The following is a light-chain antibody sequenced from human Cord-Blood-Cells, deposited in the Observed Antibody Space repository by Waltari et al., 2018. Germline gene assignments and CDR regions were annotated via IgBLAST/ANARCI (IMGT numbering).Light chain of an antibody. J-gene: IGLJ2*01. CDR1: SSDVGGYNY. V-gene: IGLV2-11*01. Sequence: QSALTQPRSVSGSPGQSVTISCTGTSSDVGGYNYVPLYQQHPGKAPKLMIYDVSKRPSGVPDRFSGSKSGNTASLTISGLQAEDEADYYCCSYAGSYTVVFGGGTKLTVL. CDR3: CSYAGSYTVV. CDR2: DVS.